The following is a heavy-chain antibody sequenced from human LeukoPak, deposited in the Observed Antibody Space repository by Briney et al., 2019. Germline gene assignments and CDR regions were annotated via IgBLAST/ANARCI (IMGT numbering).Heavy chain of an antibody. CDR1: GFTFSSYA. CDR3: AKEERYYYDTGGTWYADC. V-gene: IGHV3-23*01. D-gene: IGHD3-22*01. CDR2: ISGSVGST. J-gene: IGHJ4*02. Sequence: PGGSLRLSCAASGFTFSSYAMSWVRQAPGKGLEWVSTISGSVGSTYYADSVKGRFTISRDNSKNTLYLQMNSPRAEDTAVYYCAKEERYYYDTGGTWYADCWGQETLVTVSS.